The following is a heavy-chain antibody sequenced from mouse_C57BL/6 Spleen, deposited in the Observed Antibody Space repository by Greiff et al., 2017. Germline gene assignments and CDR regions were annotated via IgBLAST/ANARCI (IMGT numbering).Heavy chain of an antibody. D-gene: IGHD4-1*01. J-gene: IGHJ1*03. CDR1: GFTFSSYG. CDR3: ARHWDGTGYWYFDV. Sequence: EVKLVESGGDLVKPGGSLKLSCAASGFTFSSYGMSWVRQTPDKRLEWVATISSGGSYTYYPDSVKGRFTISRDNAKNTLYLQMSSLKSEDTAMYYCARHWDGTGYWYFDVWGTGTTVTVSS. V-gene: IGHV5-6*01. CDR2: ISSGGSYT.